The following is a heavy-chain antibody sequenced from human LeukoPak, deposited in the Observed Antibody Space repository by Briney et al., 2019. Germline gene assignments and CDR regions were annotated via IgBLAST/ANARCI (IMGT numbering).Heavy chain of an antibody. CDR2: ISYDGSNK. Sequence: PGGSLRLSCAASGFTFSNYGMHWVRQAPGKGLEWVAVISYDGSNKDYADSVKGRFTISRDNSKNTLYLQMNSLRAEDTAVYYCARDKDSNGYGAFDIWGQGTMVTVSS. CDR3: ARDKDSNGYGAFDI. V-gene: IGHV3-30*03. D-gene: IGHD3-22*01. J-gene: IGHJ3*02. CDR1: GFTFSNYG.